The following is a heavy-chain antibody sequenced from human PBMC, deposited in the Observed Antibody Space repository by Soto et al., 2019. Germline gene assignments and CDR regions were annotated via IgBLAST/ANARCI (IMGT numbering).Heavy chain of an antibody. CDR2: ISYDGSNK. V-gene: IGHV3-30-3*01. J-gene: IGHJ4*02. D-gene: IGHD4-17*01. CDR1: GFTFSSYA. CDR3: ARAPTTVTASYYFDY. Sequence: QVQLVESGGGVVQPGRSLRLSCAASGFTFSSYAMHWVRQAPGKGLEWVAVISYDGSNKYYAESVKGRFHISRDNSKNTLYLQWNCLRPEDTAVYFCARAPTTVTASYYFDYWGQGTLVTVSS.